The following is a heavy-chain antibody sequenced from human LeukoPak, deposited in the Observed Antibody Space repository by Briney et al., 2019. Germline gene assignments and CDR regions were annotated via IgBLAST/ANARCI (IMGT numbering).Heavy chain of an antibody. CDR1: GFTFSSHA. J-gene: IGHJ4*02. Sequence: PGGSLRLSCAASGFTFSSHAMSWVRQAPGKGLEWVSAISGSGGSTYYADSVKGRFTISRDNSKNTLYLQMSSLRAEDTAVYYCAKAAGRGYNYGDYFDYWGQGTLVTVSS. CDR3: AKAAGRGYNYGDYFDY. D-gene: IGHD5-18*01. CDR2: ISGSGGST. V-gene: IGHV3-23*01.